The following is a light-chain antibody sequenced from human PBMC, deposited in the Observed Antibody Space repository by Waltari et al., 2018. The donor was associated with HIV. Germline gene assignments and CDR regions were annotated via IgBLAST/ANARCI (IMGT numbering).Light chain of an antibody. V-gene: IGLV2-11*01. CDR1: SSDVGVYNF. CDR3: CSYAGSYPVV. J-gene: IGLJ2*01. Sequence: QSALTQPRPVSGSPGQSVTNSCTGTSSDVGVYNFVSWYHQHPGKAPKTMIYDVSKRPSGFPDRFSGSKSGNTASLTISGLQAEDEADYYCCSYAGSYPVVFGGGTKLTVL. CDR2: DVS.